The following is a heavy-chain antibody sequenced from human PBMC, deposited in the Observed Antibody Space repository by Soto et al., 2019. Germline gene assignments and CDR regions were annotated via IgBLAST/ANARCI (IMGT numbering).Heavy chain of an antibody. V-gene: IGHV3-21*01. CDR2: ISSSSSYI. J-gene: IGHJ4*02. CDR1: GFTFSSYS. CDR3: ARGAASYGSLDY. Sequence: ESGGGLVKPGGSLRLSCAASGFTFSSYSMNWVRQAPGKGLEWVSSISSSSSYIYYADSVKGRFTISRDNAKNSLYLQMNSLGAEDTAVYYCARGAASYGSLDYWGQGTLVTVSS. D-gene: IGHD5-18*01.